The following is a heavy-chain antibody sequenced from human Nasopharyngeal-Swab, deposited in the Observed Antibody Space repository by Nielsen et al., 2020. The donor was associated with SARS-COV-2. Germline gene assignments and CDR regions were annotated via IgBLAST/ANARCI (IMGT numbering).Heavy chain of an antibody. J-gene: IGHJ4*02. CDR3: ARDQYCGYEFDY. Sequence: GESLKISCAASGFTFSSYSMNWVRQAPGKGLEWVSYISGSSGTIHYADSVKGRFTISRDNAKNSLYLQMNSLRDEDTAVYYCARDQYCGYEFDYLGQGTLVTVSS. D-gene: IGHD5-12*01. CDR2: ISGSSGTI. V-gene: IGHV3-48*02. CDR1: GFTFSSYS.